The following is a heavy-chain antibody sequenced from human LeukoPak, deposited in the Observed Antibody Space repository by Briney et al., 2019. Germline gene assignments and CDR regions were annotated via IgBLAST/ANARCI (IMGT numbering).Heavy chain of an antibody. D-gene: IGHD1-26*01. J-gene: IGHJ4*02. V-gene: IGHV4-31*03. CDR1: GGSISSGGYY. CDR3: ARTYIADSGGYSAFDY. CDR2: IYYSGST. Sequence: SETLSLTCTVSGGSISSGGYYWSWIRQHPGKGLEWIGYIYYSGSTYYNPSLKSRVTISVDTSKNQFSLKLSSVTAADTAVYYCARTYIADSGGYSAFDYWGQGTLVTVSS.